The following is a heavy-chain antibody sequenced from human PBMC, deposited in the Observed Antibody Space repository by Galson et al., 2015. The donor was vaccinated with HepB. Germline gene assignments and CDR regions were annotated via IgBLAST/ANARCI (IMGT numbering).Heavy chain of an antibody. D-gene: IGHD3-10*01. CDR2: INTGNGNT. Sequence: SEDSVLTLTPHNLPWVRQALPQSLQWMGWINTGNGNTKYSRKIHSSLTITRDSSASTAYMYPSSLRSEDKAVYYCARAPRISFGELMQPLTNWGLGTLVTVSS. J-gene: IGHJ4*02. CDR3: ARAPRISFGELMQPLTN. V-gene: IGHV1-3*04. CDR1: VLTLTPHN.